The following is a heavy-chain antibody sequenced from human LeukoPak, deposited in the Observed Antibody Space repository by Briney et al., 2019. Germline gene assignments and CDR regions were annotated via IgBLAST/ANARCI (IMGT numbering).Heavy chain of an antibody. V-gene: IGHV3-23*01. CDR1: GFIFSSYG. CDR2: ISGSGGST. CDR3: AQLGTSGSYSGKVFDY. J-gene: IGHJ4*02. D-gene: IGHD3-10*01. Sequence: GGSLRLSCAASGFIFSSYGMSWVRQTPGKGLEWVSAISGSGGSTYYADSVKGRFTISRDNSKNTLYLQMNSLRAEDTAVYYCAQLGTSGSYSGKVFDYWGQGTLVTVSS.